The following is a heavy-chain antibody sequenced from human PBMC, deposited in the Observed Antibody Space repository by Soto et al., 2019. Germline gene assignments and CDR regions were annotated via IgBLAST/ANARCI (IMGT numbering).Heavy chain of an antibody. Sequence: ASVKVSCKASGYTLTSFGISWVRQAPGQGLEWMGWISAYNGNTNYAQKLQGRVTMTTDTSTSTAYMELRSLRSADTAVYYCARQLTYYDFWSGYRDAFDIWGQGTMVTVSS. CDR1: GYTLTSFG. CDR2: ISAYNGNT. V-gene: IGHV1-18*01. CDR3: ARQLTYYDFWSGYRDAFDI. J-gene: IGHJ3*02. D-gene: IGHD3-3*01.